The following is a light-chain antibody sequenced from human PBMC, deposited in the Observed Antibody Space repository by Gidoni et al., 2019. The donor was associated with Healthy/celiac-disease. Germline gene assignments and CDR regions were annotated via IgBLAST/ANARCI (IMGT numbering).Light chain of an antibody. Sequence: QSSLTQPASVSGSPGQSITISCTGTSSDGGGYNYVSWYQQHPGKAPKLMSYDVSTRPSGVSKRFSGSKAGNTASLTISGLQAEDEADYYCSSYTSSSTVVFGGGTKLTVL. CDR3: SSYTSSSTVV. J-gene: IGLJ2*01. V-gene: IGLV2-14*03. CDR1: SSDGGGYNY. CDR2: DVS.